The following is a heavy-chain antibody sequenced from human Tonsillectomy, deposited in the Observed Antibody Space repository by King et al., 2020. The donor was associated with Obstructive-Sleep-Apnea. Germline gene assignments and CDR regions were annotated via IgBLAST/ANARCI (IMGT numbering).Heavy chain of an antibody. CDR2: IYYSGST. Sequence: QLQESGPGLVKPSETLSLTCTVSGGSVSSGSYYWSWIRQPPGKGLEWMGYIYYSGSTNYNPSLKIRVTISVDTSKNQFSLKLSSVTAADTAVYYCARGNDFWSGYYIRSWGQGTLVTVSS. J-gene: IGHJ4*02. CDR3: ARGNDFWSGYYIRS. V-gene: IGHV4-61*01. D-gene: IGHD3-3*01. CDR1: GGSVSSGSYY.